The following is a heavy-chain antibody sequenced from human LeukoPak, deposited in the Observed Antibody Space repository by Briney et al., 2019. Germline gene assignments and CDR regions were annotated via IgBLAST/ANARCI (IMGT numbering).Heavy chain of an antibody. J-gene: IGHJ6*03. CDR3: ARGPIIDIVVIPAAADYYHMDV. V-gene: IGHV1-18*04. CDR2: ISAYNGNT. D-gene: IGHD2-2*01. Sequence: ASVKVSCKASYTFTGYYMHWVRQAPGQGREWRGWISAYNGNTRYAQKLQGRVTMTTDSSTSTAYMELRSLRSDDTAVYSCARGPIIDIVVIPAAADYYHMDVWGKGTTVTVSS. CDR1: YTFTGYY.